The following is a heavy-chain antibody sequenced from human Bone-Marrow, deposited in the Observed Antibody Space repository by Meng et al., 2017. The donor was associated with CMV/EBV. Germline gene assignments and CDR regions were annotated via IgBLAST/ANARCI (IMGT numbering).Heavy chain of an antibody. CDR2: IYYSGST. J-gene: IGHJ4*02. D-gene: IGHD3-3*01. CDR1: GGSISSSSYY. V-gene: IGHV4-39*07. CDR3: ARGAANYDFWSGYYSGAYYFDY. Sequence: SETLSLTCTVSGGSISSSSYYWGWIRQPPGKGLEWIGSIYYSGSTYYNPSLKSRVTISVDTSKNQFSLKLSSVIAADTAVYYCARGAANYDFWSGYYSGAYYFDYWGQGTLVTVSS.